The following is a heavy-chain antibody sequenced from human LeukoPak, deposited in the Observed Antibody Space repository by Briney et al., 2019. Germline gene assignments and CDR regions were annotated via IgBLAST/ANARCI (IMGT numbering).Heavy chain of an antibody. CDR2: VSGSGGST. CDR1: GFTFSSYA. D-gene: IGHD6-25*01. J-gene: IGHJ4*02. CDR3: AKDGGSAPTFIDF. Sequence: PGGSLRLSCAASGFTFSSYAMSWVRQPPGKGLEWVTAVSGSGGSTYYADSVKGRFTISRDNSKNTLYLQMSSLRAEDTAVYYCAKDGGSAPTFIDFWGQGTLVTVSS. V-gene: IGHV3-23*01.